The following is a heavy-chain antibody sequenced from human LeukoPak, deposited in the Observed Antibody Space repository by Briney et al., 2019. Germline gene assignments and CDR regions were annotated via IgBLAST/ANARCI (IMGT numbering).Heavy chain of an antibody. CDR2: ISSSSSTI. D-gene: IGHD5-18*01. CDR3: ARDEAGGYSYGYGDY. J-gene: IGHJ4*02. V-gene: IGHV3-48*04. CDR1: GFTFSSYS. Sequence: GGSLRLSCAASGFTFSSYSMNWVRQAPGKGLEWVSYISSSSSTIYYADSVKGRFTISRDNAKNSLYLQMNSLRAEDTAVYYCARDEAGGYSYGYGDYWGQGTLVTVSS.